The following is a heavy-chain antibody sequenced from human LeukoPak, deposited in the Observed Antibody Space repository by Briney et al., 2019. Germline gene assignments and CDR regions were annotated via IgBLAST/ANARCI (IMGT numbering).Heavy chain of an antibody. D-gene: IGHD3-16*02. CDR2: IRHDGSNK. V-gene: IGHV3-30*02. Sequence: GGSLRLSCAASGFTFSSYGIHWVRQAPGKGLEWVAFIRHDGSNKYYADSVKGRFTISRDNSKDTLYLQMNSLRAEDTAVYSCARANYVWGSYHSLYFDYWGQGTLVTVSS. J-gene: IGHJ4*02. CDR3: ARANYVWGSYHSLYFDY. CDR1: GFTFSSYG.